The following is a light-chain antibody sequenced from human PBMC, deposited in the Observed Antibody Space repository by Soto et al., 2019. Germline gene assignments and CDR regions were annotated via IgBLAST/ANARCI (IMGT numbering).Light chain of an antibody. J-gene: IGKJ1*01. V-gene: IGKV1-6*01. CDR3: LQDCDSPRT. Sequence: AIQMTQSPSSLSASVGDRVTITCRASQGIRSDLGWYQQRPGEAPKLLIYGTSSLQSGVPSRFSGSGSGTDFTLAISSLQPEDVATYDCLQDCDSPRTFGEGTKVEI. CDR2: GTS. CDR1: QGIRSD.